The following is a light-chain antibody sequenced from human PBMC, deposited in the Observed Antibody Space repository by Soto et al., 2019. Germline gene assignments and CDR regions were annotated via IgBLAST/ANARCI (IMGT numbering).Light chain of an antibody. Sequence: QSALTQPPSASGSPGQSVTISCTGTSSDVGATNYVSWYQQHPGKAPKLMIYEVTKRPSGVPDRFSGSKSGNTASLTVSGLQAEYEADYYCSSYAGANRVFGTGTKVTVL. CDR3: SSYAGANRV. J-gene: IGLJ1*01. CDR2: EVT. V-gene: IGLV2-8*01. CDR1: SSDVGATNY.